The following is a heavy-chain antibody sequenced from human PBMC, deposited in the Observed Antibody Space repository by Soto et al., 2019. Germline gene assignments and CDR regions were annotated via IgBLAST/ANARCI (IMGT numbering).Heavy chain of an antibody. V-gene: IGHV4-30-2*01. CDR2: IYHSGST. CDR3: ARGSQRYYYDSSGFIWFDP. Sequence: QLQLQESGSGLVKPSQTLSLTCAVSGGSISSGGYSWSWIRQPPGKVLEWIGYIYHSGSTYYNPSLKSRVTISVDRSKNQFSLKMSSVTAADTAVYYCARGSQRYYYDSSGFIWFDPWGQGTLVTVSS. J-gene: IGHJ5*02. D-gene: IGHD3-22*01. CDR1: GGSISSGGYS.